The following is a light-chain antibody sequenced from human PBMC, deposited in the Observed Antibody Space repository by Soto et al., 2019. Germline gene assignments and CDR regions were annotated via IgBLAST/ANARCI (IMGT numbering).Light chain of an antibody. CDR3: QQYNSYSGT. J-gene: IGKJ3*01. Sequence: DIQMTQSPSTLSASVGDRVTITCRASQRISNWLAWYQQKPGKAPKLVIYRASTLESGVPSRFSGSGSGTEFTLTVIRLQRDDFATYSCQQYNSYSGTFGPGTKVDIK. CDR2: RAS. V-gene: IGKV1-5*03. CDR1: QRISNW.